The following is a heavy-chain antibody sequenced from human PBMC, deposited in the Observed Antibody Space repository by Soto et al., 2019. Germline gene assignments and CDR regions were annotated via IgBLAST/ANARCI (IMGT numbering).Heavy chain of an antibody. CDR2: LNPNSGDT. D-gene: IGHD3-3*01. CDR3: ARGRVYAFWGGLNWFDP. V-gene: IGHV1-8*01. J-gene: IGHJ5*02. CDR1: GYTFTTYD. Sequence: QVQLVQSGAEVKKPGASVKVSCQASGYTFTTYDIIWVRQATGQGLEWMGWLNPNSGDTGYAQKFQGRVTMSGSTSINTAYMELSSLRSEDTAVYYCARGRVYAFWGGLNWFDPWGQGTLVTVSS.